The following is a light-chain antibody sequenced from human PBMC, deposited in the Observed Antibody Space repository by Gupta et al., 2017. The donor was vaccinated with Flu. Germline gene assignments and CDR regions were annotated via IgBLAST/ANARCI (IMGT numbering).Light chain of an antibody. J-gene: IGKJ1*01. Sequence: DIQMTQSPSTLSASIGDRVTITCRASQSISSWLAWYQQKPGKAPKVLIYKASSLEGGVPSRFSGSGSGTEFTLTISSLQPDDFATYYRQQYNGYSRTFGQGTKVEIK. CDR1: QSISSW. CDR2: KAS. V-gene: IGKV1-5*03. CDR3: QQYNGYSRT.